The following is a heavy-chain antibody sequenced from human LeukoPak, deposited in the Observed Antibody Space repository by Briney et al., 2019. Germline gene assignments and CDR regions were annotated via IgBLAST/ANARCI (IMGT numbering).Heavy chain of an antibody. Sequence: GGSLRLSCAASGFTVSSNYMSWVRQAPGKGLEWVLVIYSGGSTYYADSVKGRFTISRDNSKNTLYLQMNSLRAEDTAVYYCAKGSGYCSSTSCYSRTSQIDYWGQGTLVTVSS. D-gene: IGHD2-2*01. J-gene: IGHJ4*02. V-gene: IGHV3-66*01. CDR1: GFTVSSNY. CDR3: AKGSGYCSSTSCYSRTSQIDY. CDR2: IYSGGST.